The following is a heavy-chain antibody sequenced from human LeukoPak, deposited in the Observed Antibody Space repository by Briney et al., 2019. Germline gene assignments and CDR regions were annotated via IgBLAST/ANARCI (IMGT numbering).Heavy chain of an antibody. V-gene: IGHV4-39*07. CDR1: GGSISSSSYY. J-gene: IGHJ4*02. CDR2: IYYSGST. CDR3: ERDSRSNYLIDY. D-gene: IGHD3-22*01. Sequence: SETLSLTCTVSGGSISSSSYYWGWIRQPPGKGLEWIGSIYYSGSTYYNPSLKSRVNISVDTSKHQSSLKLSSVPAADTAVYYCERDSRSNYLIDYWGQGNLVTVSS.